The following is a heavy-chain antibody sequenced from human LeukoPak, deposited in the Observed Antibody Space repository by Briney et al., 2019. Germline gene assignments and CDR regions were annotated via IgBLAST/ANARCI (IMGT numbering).Heavy chain of an antibody. J-gene: IGHJ5*02. CDR3: ARHDDSNYVWFDP. V-gene: IGHV4-59*08. Sequence: SETLSLTCTVSGGSISSYYWSWIRQPPGNGLEWIGYIYYSGSTNYNPSLKSRVTISVDTSKNQFSLKLSSVTAADTAVYYCARHDDSNYVWFDPWGQGTLVTVSS. D-gene: IGHD4-11*01. CDR1: GGSISSYY. CDR2: IYYSGST.